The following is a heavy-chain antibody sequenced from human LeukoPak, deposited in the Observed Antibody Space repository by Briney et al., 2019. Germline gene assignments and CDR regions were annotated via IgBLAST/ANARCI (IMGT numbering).Heavy chain of an antibody. Sequence: SVKVSCKASGGTFSSYAISWVRQAPGQGLEWMGRIIPILGVANYAQKFQGRVTITADKSTSTAYMELSSLRSEDTAVYYCASRIAAAGTFDYWGQGTLVTVSS. CDR3: ASRIAAAGTFDY. CDR1: GGTFSSYA. J-gene: IGHJ4*02. CDR2: IIPILGVA. V-gene: IGHV1-69*04. D-gene: IGHD6-13*01.